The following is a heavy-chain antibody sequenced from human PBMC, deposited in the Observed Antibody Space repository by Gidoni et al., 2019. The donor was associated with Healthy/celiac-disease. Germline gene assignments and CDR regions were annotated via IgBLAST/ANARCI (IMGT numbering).Heavy chain of an antibody. D-gene: IGHD3-3*01. J-gene: IGHJ5*02. V-gene: IGHV1-2*02. CDR2: INPNSGGT. CDR3: ARDTYDFWSGFLGGGFDP. Sequence: QVQLVQSGAEVMKPVASVKVSCKASGFNFTGSYMHWVRPAPGQGLAWMGWINPNSGGTNYAQKFQGRVTMTRETSISTAYMELSRLRSDDTAVYYCARDTYDFWSGFLGGGFDPWGQGTLVTVSS. CDR1: GFNFTGSY.